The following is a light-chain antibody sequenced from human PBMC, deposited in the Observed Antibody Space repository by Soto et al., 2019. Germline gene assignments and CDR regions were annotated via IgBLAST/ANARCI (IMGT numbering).Light chain of an antibody. CDR3: QVWDTSSDHVV. V-gene: IGLV3-21*02. CDR2: DDT. CDR1: NIGTKS. J-gene: IGLJ2*01. Sequence: SYVLTQPPSVSVAPGQTARITCGGNNIGTKSVHWYQQKPGQAPVLVVHDDTDRPSGIPERFSGSNSGNTATLIISRVEAGDEADYSCQVWDTSSDHVVFGGGTKLTVL.